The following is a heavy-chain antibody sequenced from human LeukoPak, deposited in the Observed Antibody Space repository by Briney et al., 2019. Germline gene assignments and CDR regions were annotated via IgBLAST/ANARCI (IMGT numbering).Heavy chain of an antibody. D-gene: IGHD2-15*01. V-gene: IGHV4-61*09. CDR1: GGSMTSGSYY. CDR2: VYTTGST. CDR3: ARHRYCSGGSCYFFNWFDP. Sequence: PSETLSLTCTVSGGSMTSGSYYWNWIRQSAGKGLEWLGHVYTTGSTSYNPSLRSRVTISVDMSKNQFSLKLSSVTAADTAVYYCARHRYCSGGSCYFFNWFDPWGQGTLVTVSS. J-gene: IGHJ5*02.